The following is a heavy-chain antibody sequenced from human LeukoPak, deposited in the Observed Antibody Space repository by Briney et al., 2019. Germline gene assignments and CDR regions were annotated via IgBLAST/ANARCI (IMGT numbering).Heavy chain of an antibody. Sequence: PGGSLRPSCAASGFTFSRYAMSWVRQAPGKGLEWVSSVSTDGDTYYTDSVKGRFTISRDVSRNTLFLQMISLRAEDTALYYCARSRSGSVAGTSDYWGQGTLVIVSS. J-gene: IGHJ4*02. CDR3: ARSRSGSVAGTSDY. V-gene: IGHV3-23*01. CDR1: GFTFSRYA. CDR2: VSTDGDT. D-gene: IGHD6-19*01.